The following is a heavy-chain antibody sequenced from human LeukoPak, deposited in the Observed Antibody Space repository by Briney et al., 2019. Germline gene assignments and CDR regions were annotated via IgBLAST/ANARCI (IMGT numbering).Heavy chain of an antibody. J-gene: IGHJ4*02. CDR1: GGSFSGYY. D-gene: IGHD1-26*01. Sequence: PSETLSLTCAVYGGSFSGYYWSWIRQPPGKGLEWLGEINHSGSTNYNPSLKSRVTISVDTSKNQFSLKLSSVTAADTAVYYCARGEYSGSTYYFDYWGQGTLVTVSS. CDR2: INHSGST. CDR3: ARGEYSGSTYYFDY. V-gene: IGHV4-34*01.